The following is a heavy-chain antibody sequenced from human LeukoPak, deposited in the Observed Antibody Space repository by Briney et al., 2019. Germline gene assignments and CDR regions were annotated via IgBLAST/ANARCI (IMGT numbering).Heavy chain of an antibody. CDR2: IRSKAYGGTT. D-gene: IGHD3-22*01. Sequence: PGRSLRLSCTASGFTFGDYAMSWFRQAPGKGLEWVGFIRSKAYGGTTEYAASVKGRFTISRDDSKSIAYLQMNSLKTEDTAVYYCTRFHYYDSSGYYDYWGQGTLVTVSS. V-gene: IGHV3-49*03. CDR3: TRFHYYDSSGYYDY. J-gene: IGHJ4*02. CDR1: GFTFGDYA.